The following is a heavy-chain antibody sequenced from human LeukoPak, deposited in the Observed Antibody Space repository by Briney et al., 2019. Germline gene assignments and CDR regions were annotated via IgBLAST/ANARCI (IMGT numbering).Heavy chain of an antibody. V-gene: IGHV3-30-3*01. Sequence: GGSLRLSCAASGFIFGGYAMHWVRQAPGKGLQWLAVISYDGGKTYYADSVEGRFTISRDNSKSTVYQEINSLRSEDTAIYYCARGFNDFWSGSQLEYWGQGTLVTVSS. D-gene: IGHD3-3*01. CDR3: ARGFNDFWSGSQLEY. J-gene: IGHJ4*02. CDR2: ISYDGGKT. CDR1: GFIFGGYA.